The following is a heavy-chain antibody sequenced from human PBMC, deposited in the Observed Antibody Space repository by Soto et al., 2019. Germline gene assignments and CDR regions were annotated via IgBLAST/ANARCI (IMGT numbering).Heavy chain of an antibody. CDR3: AGMPYTSGLRFDP. CDR2: IYQSGVT. D-gene: IGHD6-19*01. V-gene: IGHV4-30-2*01. CDR1: GDSYSISTYS. J-gene: IGHJ5*02. Sequence: SETLSLTCDMSGDSYSISTYSWSWIRQPPGKALQWIGFIYQSGVTSYNPSLASRVSISLDRSNNQCSLKLKSVTAADTAVYFCAGMPYTSGLRFDPWGQGTLVAVSS.